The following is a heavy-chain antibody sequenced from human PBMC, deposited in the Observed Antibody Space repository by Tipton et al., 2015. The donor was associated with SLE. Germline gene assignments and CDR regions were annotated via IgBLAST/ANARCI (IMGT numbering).Heavy chain of an antibody. D-gene: IGHD5-18*01. CDR1: GFTLSASW. Sequence: GSLRLSCEASGFTLSASWMTWVRQAPGKGLEWVANINHDGSETTYVDSLKGRFTISRDNAKNSLSLQMNRLTAEDTSVYYCARLWRGYGRAFDVWGQGTMVTVSS. CDR3: ARLWRGYGRAFDV. CDR2: INHDGSET. V-gene: IGHV3-7*01. J-gene: IGHJ3*01.